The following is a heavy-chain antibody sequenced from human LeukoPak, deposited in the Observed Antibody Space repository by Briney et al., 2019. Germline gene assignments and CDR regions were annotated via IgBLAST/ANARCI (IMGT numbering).Heavy chain of an antibody. CDR1: RFTFSNFA. Sequence: PGGSLRLSCAASRFTFSNFAMSWVRQAPGRGLEWVSSITASGGHTYYADSVKGRFTISRDNSKNTLYLQMNTLRAEDTAAYYCAKCGSYSYFDSWGQATLVTVSA. CDR3: AKCGSYSYFDS. CDR2: ITASGGHT. V-gene: IGHV3-23*01. D-gene: IGHD3-10*01. J-gene: IGHJ4*02.